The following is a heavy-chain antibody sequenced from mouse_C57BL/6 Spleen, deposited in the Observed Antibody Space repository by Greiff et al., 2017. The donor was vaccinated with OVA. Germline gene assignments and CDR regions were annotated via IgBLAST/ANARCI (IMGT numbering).Heavy chain of an antibody. J-gene: IGHJ3*01. V-gene: IGHV1-55*01. Sequence: QVQLQQPGAELVKPGASVKMSCKASGYTFTSYWITWVKQRPGQGLEWIGDIYPGSGSTNYNEKFKSKATLTVDTSSSTAYMQLSSLTSEDSAVYYCARIYYDYDPSWFAYWGQGTLVTVSA. CDR3: ARIYYDYDPSWFAY. CDR1: GYTFTSYW. CDR2: IYPGSGST. D-gene: IGHD2-4*01.